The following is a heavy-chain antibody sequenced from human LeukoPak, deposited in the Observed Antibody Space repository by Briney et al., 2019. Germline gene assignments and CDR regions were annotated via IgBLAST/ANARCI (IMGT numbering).Heavy chain of an antibody. CDR1: GGSISSYY. CDR2: ICTSGST. CDR3: ARDRGIAAAGTDDAFDI. Sequence: SETLSLTCTVSGGSISSYYWSWIRQPAGKGLEWIGRICTSGSTNYNPSLKSRVTMSVDTSKNQFSLKLSSVTAADTAVYYCARDRGIAAAGTDDAFDIWGQGTMVTVSS. D-gene: IGHD6-13*01. V-gene: IGHV4-4*07. J-gene: IGHJ3*02.